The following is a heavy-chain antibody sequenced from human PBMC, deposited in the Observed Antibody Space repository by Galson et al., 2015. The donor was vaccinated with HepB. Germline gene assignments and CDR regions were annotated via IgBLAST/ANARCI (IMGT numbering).Heavy chain of an antibody. CDR3: ARGILEWLLSPHAFDI. D-gene: IGHD3-3*01. J-gene: IGHJ3*02. CDR1: GGSFSGSY. Sequence: SETLSLTCAVYGGSFSGSYWSWIRQPPGKGLEWIGEINHSGSTNYNPSLKSRVTISVDTSKNQFSLKLSSVTAADTAVYYCARGILEWLLSPHAFDIWGQGTMVTVSS. V-gene: IGHV4-34*01. CDR2: INHSGST.